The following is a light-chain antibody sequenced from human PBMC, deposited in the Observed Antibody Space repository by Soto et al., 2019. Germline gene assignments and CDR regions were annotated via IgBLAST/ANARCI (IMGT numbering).Light chain of an antibody. CDR3: QQYDKSPPWT. V-gene: IGKV3-20*01. CDR1: QRLSASD. J-gene: IGKJ1*01. Sequence: EIVLTQSPGTLSLSPGQRATLSCRASQRLSASDIAWYQQKPGQAPKFLIYGVSSRATGIPDRFSGSGSGTEFTLTINSLQSDDFATYYCQQYDKSPPWTFGQGTKVE. CDR2: GVS.